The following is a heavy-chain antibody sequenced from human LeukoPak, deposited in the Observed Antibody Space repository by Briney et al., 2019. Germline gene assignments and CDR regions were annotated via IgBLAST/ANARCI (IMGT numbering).Heavy chain of an antibody. J-gene: IGHJ4*02. Sequence: GASVKVSCKASGYTFTSYGISWVRQAPGQGLEWMGWISAYNGNTNYAQKLQGRITMTTDTSTSTAYMELRSLRSDDTAVYYCARDGEYSSSSSFDYWGQGTLVTVSS. CDR2: ISAYNGNT. D-gene: IGHD6-6*01. CDR3: ARDGEYSSSSSFDY. CDR1: GYTFTSYG. V-gene: IGHV1-18*01.